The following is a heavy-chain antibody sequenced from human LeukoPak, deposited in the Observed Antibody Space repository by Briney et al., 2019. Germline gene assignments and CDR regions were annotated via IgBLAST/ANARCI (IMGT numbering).Heavy chain of an antibody. CDR3: ARAAPSCSSTSCLYDAFDI. Sequence: GASVKVSCKASGYTFTGYYMHWVRQAPGQGLEWMGRINPNSGGTNYAQKFQGRVTMTRDTSISTAYMELSRLRSDDTAVYYCARAAPSCSSTSCLYDAFDIWGQGTMVTVSS. J-gene: IGHJ3*02. D-gene: IGHD2-2*01. V-gene: IGHV1-2*06. CDR1: GYTFTGYY. CDR2: INPNSGGT.